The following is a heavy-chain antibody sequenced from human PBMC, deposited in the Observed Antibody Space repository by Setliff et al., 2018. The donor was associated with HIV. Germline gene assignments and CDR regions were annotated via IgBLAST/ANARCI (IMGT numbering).Heavy chain of an antibody. CDR2: MNPNSGVS. V-gene: IGHV1-8*02. J-gene: IGHJ6*04. CDR3: ARGKGVGGVIITGGLDV. Sequence: GASVKVSCKASGGTFSSYVISWLRRATGQGLEWMGWMNPNSGVSGYAEKFQGRVTMTRDTSISTAYMELSSLTSEDTAVYWCARGKGVGGVIITGGLDVWGRGTTVTVSS. CDR1: GGTFSSYV. D-gene: IGHD3-10*01.